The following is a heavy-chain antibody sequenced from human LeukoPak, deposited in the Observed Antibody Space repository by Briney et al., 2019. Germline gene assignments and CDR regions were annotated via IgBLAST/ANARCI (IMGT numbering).Heavy chain of an antibody. CDR3: SGGSGRWLRDDVFDI. Sequence: VASVKVSCKASGGTFSSYAISWVRQAPGQGLEWMGRIIPIFGTANYAQKFQGRVTITTDESTSTAYMELSSLRSEDTAVYYGSGGSGRWLRDDVFDIGGQGTMVTVSS. CDR2: IIPIFGTA. J-gene: IGHJ3*02. D-gene: IGHD5-24*01. CDR1: GGTFSSYA. V-gene: IGHV1-69*05.